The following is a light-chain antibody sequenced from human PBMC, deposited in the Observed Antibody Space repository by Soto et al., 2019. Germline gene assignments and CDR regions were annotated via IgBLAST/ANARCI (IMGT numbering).Light chain of an antibody. Sequence: EVVLTQSPGTLSLSPGERATLSCRASQTVDSTYLAWYQQKPGQAPRLLIYRASSRAAGVRDRFSGSGSGTDFTLTITILGLEDYAVYYCQQYHTSTPLYTFGQGTKLEIK. J-gene: IGKJ2*01. CDR2: RAS. CDR1: QTVDSTY. CDR3: QQYHTSTPLYT. V-gene: IGKV3-20*01.